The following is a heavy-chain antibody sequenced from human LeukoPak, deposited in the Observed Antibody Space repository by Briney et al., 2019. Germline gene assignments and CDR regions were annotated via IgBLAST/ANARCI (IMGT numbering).Heavy chain of an antibody. D-gene: IGHD3-22*01. CDR2: IWYDGSKK. Sequence: GGSLRLSCAASGFTFSSYAMHWVRQAPGKGLEWVADIWYDGSKKYYADSVKGQFTISRDNSKNTLYLQMNSLRAEDTAVYYCARDTYDSSGYSYGIYWGQGTLVTVSS. J-gene: IGHJ4*02. CDR3: ARDTYDSSGYSYGIY. V-gene: IGHV3-33*01. CDR1: GFTFSSYA.